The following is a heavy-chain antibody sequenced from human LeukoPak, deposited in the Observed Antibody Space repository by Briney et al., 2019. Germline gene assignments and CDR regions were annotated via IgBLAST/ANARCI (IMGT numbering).Heavy chain of an antibody. CDR3: ARVGGSYHFDY. D-gene: IGHD1-26*01. V-gene: IGHV1-18*01. CDR2: ISAYNGNT. CDR1: GYTFTSYG. J-gene: IGHJ4*02. Sequence: ASVKVSCKASGYTFTSYGISWVRQAPGQGLEWMGWISAYNGNTNYAQKLQGRVTMTTDTSTSTVYMELRSLRSDDTAVYYCARVGGSYHFDYWGQGTLVTVSS.